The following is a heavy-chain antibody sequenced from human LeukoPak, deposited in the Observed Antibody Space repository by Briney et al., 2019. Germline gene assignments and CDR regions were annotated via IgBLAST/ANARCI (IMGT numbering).Heavy chain of an antibody. CDR2: IYHSGST. Sequence: PSETLSLTCAVSGGSISSGGYSWSWIRQPPGKGLEWIGYIYHSGSTYYNPSLKGRVTISVDRSKNQFSLKLSSVTAADTAVYYCARDASHYFDYWGQGTLVTVSS. J-gene: IGHJ4*02. V-gene: IGHV4-30-2*01. CDR1: GGSISSGGYS. CDR3: ARDASHYFDY.